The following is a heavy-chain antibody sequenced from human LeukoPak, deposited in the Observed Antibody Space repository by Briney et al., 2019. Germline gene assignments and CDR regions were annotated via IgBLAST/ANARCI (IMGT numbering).Heavy chain of an antibody. Sequence: GGSLRLSCAASGFTFSSYTMNWVRQAPGKGLEWVSSITSSSSYIYYTDSVKGRFTISRDNAKNSLYLQMNSLRGEDTAVYSCARGQRRHIDMAPSFDYWGQGTLVTVSS. V-gene: IGHV3-21*01. CDR3: ARGQRRHIDMAPSFDY. D-gene: IGHD5-24*01. CDR2: ITSSSSYI. J-gene: IGHJ4*02. CDR1: GFTFSSYT.